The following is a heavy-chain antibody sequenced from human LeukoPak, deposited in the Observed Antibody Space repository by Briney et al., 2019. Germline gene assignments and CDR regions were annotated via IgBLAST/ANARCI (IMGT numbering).Heavy chain of an antibody. J-gene: IGHJ4*02. CDR3: ARASYSYDINGWVPFDY. CDR1: GNSISSGDNY. V-gene: IGHV4-61*02. D-gene: IGHD3-22*01. Sequence: KPSETLSLTCTVSGNSISSGDNYWSWIRQPAGKGLAWIGRIYTSGSTNYNPSLKSRVTISGDTSKNQFSLRLSSVTAAGTAVYYCARASYSYDINGWVPFDYWGQGTLVTVSS. CDR2: IYTSGST.